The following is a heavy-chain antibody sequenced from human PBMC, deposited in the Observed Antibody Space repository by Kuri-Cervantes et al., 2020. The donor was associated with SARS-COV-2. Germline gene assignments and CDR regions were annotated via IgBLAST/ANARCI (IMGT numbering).Heavy chain of an antibody. CDR2: IYYSGST. CDR3: ARQGDRGYSYGEFDY. CDR1: GGSISGYY. V-gene: IGHV4-59*08. D-gene: IGHD5-18*01. J-gene: IGHJ4*02. Sequence: SETLSLTCTVSGGSISGYYWSWIRQPPGKGLEWIGYIYYSGSTNYNPSLKSRVTISVDTSKNQFSLKLSSVTAADTAVYYCARQGDRGYSYGEFDYWGQGTLVTVSS.